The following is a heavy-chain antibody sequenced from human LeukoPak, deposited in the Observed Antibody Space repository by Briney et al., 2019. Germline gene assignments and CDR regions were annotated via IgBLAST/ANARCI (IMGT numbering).Heavy chain of an antibody. CDR1: GYTFTSYG. V-gene: IGHV1-18*01. Sequence: ALVKVSCKASGYTFTSYGISWVRQAPGQGLEWMGWISAYNGNTNYAQKLQGRVTMTTDTSTSTAYMELRSLRSDDTAVYYCARDEGLIVVVPADYWGQGTLVTVSS. J-gene: IGHJ4*02. D-gene: IGHD2-2*01. CDR2: ISAYNGNT. CDR3: ARDEGLIVVVPADY.